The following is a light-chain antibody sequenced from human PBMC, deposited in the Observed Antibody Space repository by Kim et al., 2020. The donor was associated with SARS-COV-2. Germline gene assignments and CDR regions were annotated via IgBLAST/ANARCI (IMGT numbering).Light chain of an antibody. CDR2: DVS. V-gene: IGLV2-14*03. CDR3: SSYTSSSAWV. CDR1: SSDVGGYNY. Sequence: QSALTQPASVSGSPGQSITISCSGTSSDVGGYNYVSWYQQHPGKAPKLMIYDVSNRPSGVSHRFSCSTSGNTAFLTISVLQAEDEADYYCSSYTSSSAWVFGGGTQLTVL. J-gene: IGLJ3*02.